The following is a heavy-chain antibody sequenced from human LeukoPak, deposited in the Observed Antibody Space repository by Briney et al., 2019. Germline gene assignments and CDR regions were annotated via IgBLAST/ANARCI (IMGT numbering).Heavy chain of an antibody. CDR1: GGSISSYY. V-gene: IGHV4-59*08. Sequence: SETLSLTCTVSGGSISSYYWSWLRQPPGKGLEWIGYIYYSGSTNYNPSLKSRVTISVDTSKNQFSLKLSSVTAADTAVYYCARQSFAPFQVGPETPIESWGQGTLVTVSS. J-gene: IGHJ4*02. CDR3: ARQSFAPFQVGPETPIES. D-gene: IGHD1-26*01. CDR2: IYYSGST.